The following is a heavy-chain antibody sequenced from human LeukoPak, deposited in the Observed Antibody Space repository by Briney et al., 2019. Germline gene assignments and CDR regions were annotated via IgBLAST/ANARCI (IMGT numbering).Heavy chain of an antibody. V-gene: IGHV4-39*01. D-gene: IGHD5-18*01. CDR2: IYYSGST. CDR3: ARGSLQLWQRWYFDS. Sequence: KASETLSLTCTVSGASISNSNYYWGWIRQPPGKGLEWIGSIYYSGSTYYNPSLKSPVTISVDTSKNQFSLKLSSVTAADTAVYYCARGSLQLWQRWYFDSWGQGTLVTVSS. CDR1: GASISNSNYY. J-gene: IGHJ4*02.